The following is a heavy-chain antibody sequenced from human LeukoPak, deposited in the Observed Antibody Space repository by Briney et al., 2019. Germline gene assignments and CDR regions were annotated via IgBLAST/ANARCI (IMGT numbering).Heavy chain of an antibody. J-gene: IGHJ4*02. Sequence: GGSLRLSCAASGFTFSDYYMSWIRQAPGKGLEWVSYISSSGSTIYYADSVKGRFTISMDNAKNSLYLQMNSLRAEDTAVYYCARDRDFWSGYPPDYWGQGTLVTVSS. V-gene: IGHV3-11*01. CDR2: ISSSGSTI. D-gene: IGHD3-3*01. CDR3: ARDRDFWSGYPPDY. CDR1: GFTFSDYY.